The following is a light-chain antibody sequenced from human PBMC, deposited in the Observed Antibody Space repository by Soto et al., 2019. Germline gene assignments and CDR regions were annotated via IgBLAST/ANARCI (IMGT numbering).Light chain of an antibody. CDR3: QRYNTYPYT. V-gene: IGKV1-5*01. CDR1: QSISSW. J-gene: IGKJ2*01. Sequence: DIQMTQSPSTLSASVGDRVTITCRASQSISSWLAWYQQKPGKAPKLLMYDVSSLESGVPSRFSGSGSGTEFTLTISNLQPDDFATYYCQRYNTYPYTFGQGTKLEIK. CDR2: DVS.